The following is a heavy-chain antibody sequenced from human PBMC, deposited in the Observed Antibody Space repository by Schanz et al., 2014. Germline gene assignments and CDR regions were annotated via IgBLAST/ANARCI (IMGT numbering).Heavy chain of an antibody. CDR1: GFIFSNFA. D-gene: IGHD4-17*01. J-gene: IGHJ4*01. CDR2: ISGSGAGT. V-gene: IGHV3-23*04. Sequence: VHLVESGGGVVQPGRSLRLSCAASGFIFSNFAMEWVRQAPGKGLEWVSAISGSGAGTYYADSVKGRFTISRDNSKNTLYLQMNSLRAEDTALYYCAKSQTPYATRFDYWGHGTLVTVSS. CDR3: AKSQTPYATRFDY.